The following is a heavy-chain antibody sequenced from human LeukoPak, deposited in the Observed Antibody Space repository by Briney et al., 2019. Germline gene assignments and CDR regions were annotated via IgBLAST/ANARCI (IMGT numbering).Heavy chain of an antibody. J-gene: IGHJ3*02. Sequence: GGSLRLSCAASGFTFSSYAMSWVRQAPGKGLEWVSAISGSGGSTYYADSVKGRFTISRGNSKNTLYLQMNSLRAEDTAVYYCAKYYGDYDAFDIWGQGTMVTVSS. D-gene: IGHD4-17*01. V-gene: IGHV3-23*01. CDR2: ISGSGGST. CDR3: AKYYGDYDAFDI. CDR1: GFTFSSYA.